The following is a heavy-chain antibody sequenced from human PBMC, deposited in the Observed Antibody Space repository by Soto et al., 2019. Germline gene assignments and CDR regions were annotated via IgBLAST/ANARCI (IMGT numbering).Heavy chain of an antibody. D-gene: IGHD1-26*01. V-gene: IGHV3-23*01. J-gene: IGHJ6*02. CDR3: AKDGASGSYPHYYAFGMDV. CDR2: ISGSGGNA. Sequence: EVQLLESGGGLVQPGGSLRLSCAASGFTFSSYAMSWVRQAPGKGLEWVSTISGSGGNAYYADSVKGRFSISRDNSKHTQRLPMTSLRADDTAVYYCAKDGASGSYPHYYAFGMDVWGQGTTVTVSS. CDR1: GFTFSSYA.